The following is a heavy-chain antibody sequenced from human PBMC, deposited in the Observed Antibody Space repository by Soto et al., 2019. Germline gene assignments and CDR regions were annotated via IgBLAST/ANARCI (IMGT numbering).Heavy chain of an antibody. V-gene: IGHV4-59*08. CDR1: GGSISSYY. D-gene: IGHD2-15*01. Sequence: SETLSLTCTVSGGSISSYYWSWIRQPPGKGLEWIGYIYYSGSTNYNPSLKSRVTISVDTSKNQFSLKLSSVTAADTAVYYCARHCSGGSCLDYWGQGTLVTVSS. CDR3: ARHCSGGSCLDY. CDR2: IYYSGST. J-gene: IGHJ4*02.